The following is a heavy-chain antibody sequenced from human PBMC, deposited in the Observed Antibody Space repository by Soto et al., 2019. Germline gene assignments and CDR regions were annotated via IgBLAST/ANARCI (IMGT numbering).Heavy chain of an antibody. Sequence: PGGSLRLSCAASGFAFSSYVMSWVRQAPGTGLEWVSAVFSSGTSTDYADSVAGRFTVSRDNSRNTLYLQMNSLRGDDTVIYYCARDRLPDGIWTFDYWGRGTLVTVSS. CDR3: ARDRLPDGIWTFDY. CDR2: VFSSGTST. CDR1: GFAFSSYV. D-gene: IGHD2-15*01. V-gene: IGHV3-23*01. J-gene: IGHJ4*02.